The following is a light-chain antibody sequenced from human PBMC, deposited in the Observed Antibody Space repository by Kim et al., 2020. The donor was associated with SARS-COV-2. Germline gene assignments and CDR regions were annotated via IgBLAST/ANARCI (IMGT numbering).Light chain of an antibody. J-gene: IGLJ3*02. CDR3: CSYAGSNWV. V-gene: IGLV2-23*01. CDR1: SSDVGSYNL. Sequence: PGQSITISCTGTSSDVGSYNLVSWYQQHPGKAPKLMIYKGSKRPSGVSNRVSGSKSGNTASLTISGLQAEDEADYYCCSYAGSNWVFGGGTQLTVL. CDR2: KGS.